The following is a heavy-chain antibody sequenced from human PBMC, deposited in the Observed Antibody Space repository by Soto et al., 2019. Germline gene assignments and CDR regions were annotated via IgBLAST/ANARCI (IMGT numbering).Heavy chain of an antibody. CDR2: ISYDGSKK. Sequence: GGSLRLSCAASGFPFRSYAMHWVRQAPGKGLEWVTLISYDGSKKYSADSVKGRFTISRDNSKNTLYLLMSSLRAEDTAVYYCARDCSGGSCPGDYYYYYGLDVWGQGTTVTVSS. V-gene: IGHV3-30-3*01. D-gene: IGHD2-15*01. CDR1: GFPFRSYA. J-gene: IGHJ6*02. CDR3: ARDCSGGSCPGDYYYYYGLDV.